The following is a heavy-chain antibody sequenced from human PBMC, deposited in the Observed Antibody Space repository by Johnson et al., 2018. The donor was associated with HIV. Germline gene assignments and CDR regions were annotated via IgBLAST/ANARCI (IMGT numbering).Heavy chain of an antibody. CDR1: GFSFSSYG. D-gene: IGHD3-22*01. CDR2: TQYDGSNK. CDR3: ARDSSGYYDAFDI. J-gene: IGHJ3*02. V-gene: IGHV3-30*02. Sequence: QVQLVESGGGVVQPGGSLRLSCAASGFSFSSYGIHWVRQAPGRGLEWVAFTQYDGSNKYYADSVKGRFTISRDNSKNTPYLQLNSLRPEDTAVYYCARDSSGYYDAFDIWGQGTMVTVSS.